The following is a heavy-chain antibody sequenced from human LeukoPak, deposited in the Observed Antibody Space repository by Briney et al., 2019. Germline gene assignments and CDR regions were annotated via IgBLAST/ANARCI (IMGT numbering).Heavy chain of an antibody. V-gene: IGHV1-2*02. Sequence: ASVKVSCKTSGYTFTTYDNNWVRQATGQGLEWMGWINPNSGGTNYAQKFQGRVTMTRDTSISTAYMELRSLRSDDTAVYYCARAPPAGQGLLWFGPVREDFDYWGQGTLVTVSS. CDR3: ARAPPAGQGLLWFGPVREDFDY. D-gene: IGHD3-10*01. CDR1: GYTFTTYD. CDR2: INPNSGGT. J-gene: IGHJ4*02.